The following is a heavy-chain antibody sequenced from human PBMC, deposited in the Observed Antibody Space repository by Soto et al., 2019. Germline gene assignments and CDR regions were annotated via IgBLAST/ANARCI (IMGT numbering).Heavy chain of an antibody. CDR2: IYHSGST. CDR3: ARVDVEAEQTHDY. CDR1: GGSISSGGYS. J-gene: IGHJ4*02. Sequence: QLQLQESGSGLVKPSQTLSLTCAVSGGSISSGGYSWSWIRQPPGKGLEWIGYIYHSGSTYYNPSLKSRVTISVDRSKKQFSLKLSSVTAADTAVYCCARVDVEAEQTHDYWGQGTLVTVSS. V-gene: IGHV4-30-2*01. D-gene: IGHD1-26*01.